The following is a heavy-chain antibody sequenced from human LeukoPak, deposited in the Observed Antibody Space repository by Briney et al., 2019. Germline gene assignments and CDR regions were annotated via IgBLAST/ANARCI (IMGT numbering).Heavy chain of an antibody. CDR1: GFTVSSSY. Sequence: GGSLRLSCAASGFTVSSSYMTWVRQAPGKGLEWVANIKQDGSEKYYVDSVKGRFTISRDNAKNSLYLQMNSLRAEDTAVYYCARDLRATTSPGSPQYWGQGTLVTVSS. V-gene: IGHV3-7*01. D-gene: IGHD1-1*01. J-gene: IGHJ4*02. CDR2: IKQDGSEK. CDR3: ARDLRATTSPGSPQY.